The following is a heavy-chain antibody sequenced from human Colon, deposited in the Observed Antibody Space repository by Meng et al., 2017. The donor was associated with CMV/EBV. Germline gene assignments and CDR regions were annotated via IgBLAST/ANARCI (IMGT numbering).Heavy chain of an antibody. CDR3: TTRIRTTNDF. V-gene: IGHV3-72*01. CDR2: AKNRAHGYAT. CDR1: GFIFTDYF. D-gene: IGHD1-14*01. Sequence: GGSLRLSCVTSGFIFTDYFMDWVRQSPGKGLEWVGRAKNRAHGYATEYAASVKGRFAISRDDSKNMVFLEMNNLRSDDTAIYYCTTRIRTTNDFWGQGTLVTVSS. J-gene: IGHJ4*02.